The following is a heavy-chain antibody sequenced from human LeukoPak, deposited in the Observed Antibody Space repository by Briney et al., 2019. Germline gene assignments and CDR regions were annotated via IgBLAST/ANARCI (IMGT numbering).Heavy chain of an antibody. CDR1: GYTFTSYA. D-gene: IGHD3-16*02. V-gene: IGHV1-3*03. CDR2: INAGNGNT. J-gene: IGHJ3*02. Sequence: ASVKVSCKASGYTFTSYAMHWVRQAPGQRLEWMGWINAGNGNTKYSQEFQGRVTITRDTSASTAYMELSSLRSEDMAVYCCASHDYVWGSYRPSARAFDIWGQGTMVTVSS. CDR3: ASHDYVWGSYRPSARAFDI.